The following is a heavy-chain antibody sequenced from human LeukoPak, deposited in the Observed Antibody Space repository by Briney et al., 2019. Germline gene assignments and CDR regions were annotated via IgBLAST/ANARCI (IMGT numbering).Heavy chain of an antibody. CDR2: IYSGGST. D-gene: IGHD6-13*01. CDR3: AKSDSPYSSSWYPWGY. CDR1: GFTVSSKY. V-gene: IGHV3-53*01. Sequence: GGSLRLSCAASGFTVSSKYMSWVRQAPGKGLEWVSVIYSGGSTYYADSVKGRFTISRDNSKNTLYLQMNSLRAEDTAVYYCAKSDSPYSSSWYPWGYWGQGTLVTVSS. J-gene: IGHJ4*02.